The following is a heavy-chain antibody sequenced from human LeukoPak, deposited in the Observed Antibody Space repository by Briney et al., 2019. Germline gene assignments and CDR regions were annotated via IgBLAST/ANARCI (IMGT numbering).Heavy chain of an antibody. Sequence: SETLSLTCAVYGGSFSGYYWSWIPQPPGKVLVWSGSIYYSGSTNYNPSLKSRVTISVDTSKNQFSLKLSSVTAADTAVYYCARLNYDFWSGYTNWFDPWGQGTLVTVSS. CDR2: IYYSGST. CDR3: ARLNYDFWSGYTNWFDP. CDR1: GGSFSGYY. D-gene: IGHD3-3*01. V-gene: IGHV4-59*01. J-gene: IGHJ5*02.